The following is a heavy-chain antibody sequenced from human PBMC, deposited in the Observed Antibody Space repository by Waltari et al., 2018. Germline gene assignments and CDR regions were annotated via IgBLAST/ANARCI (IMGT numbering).Heavy chain of an antibody. V-gene: IGHV3-23*01. CDR3: AKDGNYCSSTSCSSGLDY. CDR1: GFTFSSYA. Sequence: EVQLLESGGGLVQHGGSLRLSCAASGFTFSSYAMSWVRQAPGKGLEWVSAISGSGGSTYYADSVKGRFTISRDNSKNTLYLQMNSLRAEDTAVYYCAKDGNYCSSTSCSSGLDYWGQGTLVTVSS. D-gene: IGHD2-2*01. J-gene: IGHJ4*02. CDR2: ISGSGGST.